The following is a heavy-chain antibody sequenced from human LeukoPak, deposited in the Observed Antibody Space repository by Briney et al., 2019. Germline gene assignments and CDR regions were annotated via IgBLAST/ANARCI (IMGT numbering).Heavy chain of an antibody. CDR2: ISSSSSTI. CDR3: ARDQGYSNLRNAFDI. J-gene: IGHJ3*02. V-gene: IGHV3-48*04. CDR1: GFTFSSYS. Sequence: PGGSLRLSCAASGFTFSSYSMNWVRQAPGRGRGGVYYISSSSSTIYYADSVKGRFTISRDNAKNSLYLQMNSLRAEDTAVYYCARDQGYSNLRNAFDIWGQGTMVTVSS. D-gene: IGHD4-11*01.